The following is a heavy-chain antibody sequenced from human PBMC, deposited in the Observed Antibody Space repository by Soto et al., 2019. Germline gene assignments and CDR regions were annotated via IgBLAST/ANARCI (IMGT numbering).Heavy chain of an antibody. CDR1: GGSFSPYF. Sequence: QVQLQQWGAGLLKPSETLSLTCAVYGGSFSPYFWSWIRQPPGKGLEWIGEINHSGSTNYNPSRPRRATLSVDPSKNQVSLKLTAVTAADTAVYYGARLASGWQYYYFDFWGRGTPVTVSS. CDR2: INHSGST. CDR3: ARLASGWQYYYFDF. V-gene: IGHV4-34*01. J-gene: IGHJ2*01. D-gene: IGHD6-19*01.